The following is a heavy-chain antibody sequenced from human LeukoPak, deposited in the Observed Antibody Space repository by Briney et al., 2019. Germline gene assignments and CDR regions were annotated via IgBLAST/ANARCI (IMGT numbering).Heavy chain of an antibody. V-gene: IGHV3-21*01. Sequence: GGSLRLSCAASGFTFRSYSMNWVRQAPGKGLEWVSSIGSSHNYIYYADSVKGRFIISRDNAKNSLYLQMNSLRAEDTAVYYCARDSDYYGSGSHRDAFDIWGQGTMVTVSS. CDR1: GFTFRSYS. CDR2: IGSSHNYI. D-gene: IGHD3-10*01. CDR3: ARDSDYYGSGSHRDAFDI. J-gene: IGHJ3*02.